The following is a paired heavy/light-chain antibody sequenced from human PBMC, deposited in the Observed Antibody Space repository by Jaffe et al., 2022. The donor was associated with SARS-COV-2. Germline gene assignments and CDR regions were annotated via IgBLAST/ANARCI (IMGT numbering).Light chain of an antibody. Sequence: QSVLTQPPSVSAAPGQKVTISCSGSSSNIGNYHVSWYQQLPGTAPKLLIYENNKRPSGIPDRFSGSKSGTSATLGITGLQTGDEADYYCGTWDSSLGAYVFGTGTTVTVL. CDR2: ENN. CDR1: SSNIGNYH. V-gene: IGLV1-51*02. J-gene: IGLJ1*01. CDR3: GTWDSSLGAYV.
Heavy chain of an antibody. J-gene: IGHJ4*02. D-gene: IGHD2-15*01. V-gene: IGHV4-39*01. CDR3: ARLMYCDGGSCNLDY. Sequence: QLQLQESGPGLVKPSETLSLTCTVSGGSISSSSYYWGWIRQPPGKGLEWIGIIYYSGRTYYNPSLKSRVTISMDTSKNQFSLKESSVTAADTAVYYCARLMYCDGGSCNLDYWGQGTLVTVSS. CDR1: GGSISSSSYY. CDR2: IYYSGRT.